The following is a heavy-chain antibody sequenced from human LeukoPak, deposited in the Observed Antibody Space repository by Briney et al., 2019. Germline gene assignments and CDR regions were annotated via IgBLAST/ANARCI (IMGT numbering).Heavy chain of an antibody. V-gene: IGHV3-7*03. D-gene: IGHD5-12*01. Sequence: GGFLRLSCAASGFTFSSYWMSWVRQAPGKGLEWVANIKQDGSGKYYVDSVKGRFTISRDNARNSVYLEMTSLRAEDTAFYHCVRHFNSVATMQIDYWGQGTLVSVSS. CDR2: IKQDGSGK. J-gene: IGHJ4*02. CDR3: VRHFNSVATMQIDY. CDR1: GFTFSSYW.